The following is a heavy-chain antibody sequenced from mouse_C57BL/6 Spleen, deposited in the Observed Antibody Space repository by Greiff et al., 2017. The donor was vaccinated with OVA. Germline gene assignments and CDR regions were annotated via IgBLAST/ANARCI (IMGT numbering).Heavy chain of an antibody. CDR3: ARRGGYGNYAMDY. V-gene: IGHV1-72*01. D-gene: IGHD2-10*02. CDR2: IDPNRGGT. J-gene: IGHJ4*01. CDR1: GYTFTSYW. Sequence: QVQLQQPGAELVKPGASVKLSCKASGYTFTSYWMHWVKQKPERGLEWIGRIDPNRGGTKYNEKFKSKATMTVDQPSSTAYMQLSRLTSEDSAVYYYARRGGYGNYAMDYGGKGTSVTVSS.